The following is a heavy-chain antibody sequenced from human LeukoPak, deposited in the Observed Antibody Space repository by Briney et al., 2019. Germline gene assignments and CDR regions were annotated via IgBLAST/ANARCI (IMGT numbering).Heavy chain of an antibody. D-gene: IGHD3-10*01. CDR1: GGSISTYY. V-gene: IGHV4-59*08. Sequence: SETLSLTCTVSGGSISTYYWNWIRQTPGKGLEWIGYIYYSGIPNHNPSLKSRVDISVDTFKDQFSLKLSSVTAADTAVYYCARQRLLWFGESNSGFDYWGQGTLVTVSS. J-gene: IGHJ4*02. CDR3: ARQRLLWFGESNSGFDY. CDR2: IYYSGIP.